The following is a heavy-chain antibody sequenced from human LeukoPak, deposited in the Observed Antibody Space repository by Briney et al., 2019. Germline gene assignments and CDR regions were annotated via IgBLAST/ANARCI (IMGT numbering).Heavy chain of an antibody. Sequence: SETLPLTCTVSGGSISSSSYYWGWIRQPPGKGLEWIGSMYYSGSTDYNPSLKSRVTISVDTSKNQFSLKLSSVTAADTAVYYCARGGGYFNYWGQGTLVTVSS. D-gene: IGHD3-16*01. CDR1: GGSISSSSYY. CDR3: ARGGGYFNY. J-gene: IGHJ4*02. CDR2: MYYSGST. V-gene: IGHV4-39*07.